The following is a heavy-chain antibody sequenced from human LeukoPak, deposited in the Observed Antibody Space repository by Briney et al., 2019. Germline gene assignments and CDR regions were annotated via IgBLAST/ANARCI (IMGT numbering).Heavy chain of an antibody. D-gene: IGHD4-23*01. CDR2: ISCNGHST. CDR1: GFTFDKYT. CDR3: AKDMEDYGGNSFDS. J-gene: IGHJ4*02. V-gene: IGHV3-43*01. Sequence: GGSLRLSCAASGFTFDKYTFNWVRQAPGKGLEWISLISCNGHSTYYADSVKGRFTISRDNNKKSVYMEMKDLRIEDTALYYCAKDMEDYGGNSFDSWGEGTLVTVSS.